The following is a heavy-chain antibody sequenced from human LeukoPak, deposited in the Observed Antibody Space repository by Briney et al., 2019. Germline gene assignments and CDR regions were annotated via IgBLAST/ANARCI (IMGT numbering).Heavy chain of an antibody. V-gene: IGHV3-23*01. CDR3: AKEGLWSSNGLPFDH. J-gene: IGHJ4*02. D-gene: IGHD6-19*01. Sequence: GGSLRLSCVASGFTFSSYAMNWVRQAPGKGLEWVSGISGSGGSTNYADSVKGRFTISRDNSKNTLYLQMNSLKAEDTAVYYCAKEGLWSSNGLPFDHWGQGTLVTVSS. CDR1: GFTFSSYA. CDR2: ISGSGGST.